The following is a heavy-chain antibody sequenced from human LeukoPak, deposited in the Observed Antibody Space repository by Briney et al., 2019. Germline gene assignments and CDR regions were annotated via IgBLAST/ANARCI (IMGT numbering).Heavy chain of an antibody. J-gene: IGHJ4*02. V-gene: IGHV3-7*01. CDR1: GFTFSNAW. CDR2: IKQDGSEK. D-gene: IGHD3-22*01. Sequence: GGSLRLSCAASGFTFSNAWMTWVRQAPGKGLEWVANIKQDGSEKYYVDSVKGRFTISRDNAKNSLYLQMNSLRAEDTAVYYCARDLYRIVVVPHYFDFWGQGTLVTVSS. CDR3: ARDLYRIVVVPHYFDF.